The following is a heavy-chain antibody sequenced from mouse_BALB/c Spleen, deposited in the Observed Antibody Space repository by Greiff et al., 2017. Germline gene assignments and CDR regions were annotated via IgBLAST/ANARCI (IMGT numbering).Heavy chain of an antibody. J-gene: IGHJ2*01. CDR2: ISPNNGGT. V-gene: IGHV1-18*01. Sequence: EVQLQQSGPELVKPGASVKIPCKASGYTFTDYNMDWVKQSHGKSLEWIGDISPNNGGTIYNQKFKGKATLTVDKSSSTAYMELRSLTSEDTAVYYCARRYRYAYFDYWGQGTTLTVSS. D-gene: IGHD2-14*01. CDR3: ARRYRYAYFDY. CDR1: GYTFTDYN.